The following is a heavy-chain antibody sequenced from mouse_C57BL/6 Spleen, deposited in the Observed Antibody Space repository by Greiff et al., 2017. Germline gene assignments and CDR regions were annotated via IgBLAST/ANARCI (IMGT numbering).Heavy chain of an antibody. V-gene: IGHV5-17*01. CDR2: ISSGSSTI. Sequence: DVKLQESGGGLVKPGGSLKLSCAASGFTFSDYGMHWVRQAPEKGLEWVAYISSGSSTIYYADTVKGRFTISRDNAKNTLFLQMTSLRSEDTAMYYCARWDYFDDWGQGTTLTVSS. J-gene: IGHJ2*01. CDR1: GFTFSDYG. CDR3: ARWDYFDD.